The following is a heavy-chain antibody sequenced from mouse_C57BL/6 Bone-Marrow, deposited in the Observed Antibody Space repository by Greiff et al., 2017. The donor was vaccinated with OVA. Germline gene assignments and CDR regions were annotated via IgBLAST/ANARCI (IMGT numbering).Heavy chain of an antibody. J-gene: IGHJ1*03. V-gene: IGHV2-5*01. CDR2: IWRGGST. CDR1: GFSLTSYG. CDR3: ARNSYYYGSSYWYFDV. D-gene: IGHD1-1*01. Sequence: QVQLQQSGPGLVQPSQSLSITCTVSGFSLTSYGVHWVRQSPGKGLEWLGVIWRGGSTDYNAAFMSRLSITKDNSKSQVFFKMNSLQADDTAIYYCARNSYYYGSSYWYFDVWGTGTTVTVSS.